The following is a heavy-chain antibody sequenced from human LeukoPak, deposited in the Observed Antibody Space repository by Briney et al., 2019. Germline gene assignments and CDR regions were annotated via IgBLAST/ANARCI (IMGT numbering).Heavy chain of an antibody. CDR1: GFTFSSYA. J-gene: IGHJ4*02. V-gene: IGHV3-30*02. Sequence: PGGSLRLSCAASGFTFSSYAMSWVRQASGKGLEWVAFIRYDGSNKYYADSVKGRFTISRDNSKNTLYLQMNSLRAEDTAVYYCATLTTDYVFADYWGQGTLVTVSS. CDR3: ATLTTDYVFADY. CDR2: IRYDGSNK. D-gene: IGHD4-11*01.